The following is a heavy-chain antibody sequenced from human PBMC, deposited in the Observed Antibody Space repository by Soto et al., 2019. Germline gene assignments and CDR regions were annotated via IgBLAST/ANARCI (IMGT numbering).Heavy chain of an antibody. D-gene: IGHD4-17*01. J-gene: IGHJ4*02. CDR3: ARAATVTSHPFEY. CDR2: IHHSGST. CDR1: GGSISSEIW. Sequence: QVQLQESGPGLVKPSGTLSLTCAVSGGSISSEIWWSWVRQPPGKGLEWIGEIHHSGSTSYNPSLESRVTISVDKSNNQFSLNLNSVTAADTALYYCARAATVTSHPFEYWGQGTLVTVSS. V-gene: IGHV4-4*02.